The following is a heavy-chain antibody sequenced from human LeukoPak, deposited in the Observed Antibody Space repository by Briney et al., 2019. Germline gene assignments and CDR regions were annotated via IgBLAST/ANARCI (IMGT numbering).Heavy chain of an antibody. D-gene: IGHD6-13*01. CDR1: GLTFSGYI. CDR3: ARGIAAAGHGMDV. J-gene: IGHJ6*02. CDR2: ISTSGTYM. V-gene: IGHV3-21*01. Sequence: PGGSLRLSCAASGLTFSGYIMNWVRQAPGKGLEWVSSISTSGTYMDSADSVKGRFIISRDNSKNSLFLQMNSLRAEDTAVYSCARGIAAAGHGMDVWGQGTTVTVSS.